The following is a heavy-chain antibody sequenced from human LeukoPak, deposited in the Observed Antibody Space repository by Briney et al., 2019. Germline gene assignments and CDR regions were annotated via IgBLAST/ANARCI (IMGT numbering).Heavy chain of an antibody. CDR2: ISYSGST. D-gene: IGHD6-19*01. V-gene: IGHV4-59*01. J-gene: IGHJ3*02. Sequence: KPSETLSLTCTVSGGSISRYYWNWIRQPPGKGLEWIGYISYSGSTNYNPSLKSRVTISVDTSKNQFSLKLSSVTAADTAVYYCARDEPGIAVAGPGDAFDIWGQGTMVTVSS. CDR3: ARDEPGIAVAGPGDAFDI. CDR1: GGSISRYY.